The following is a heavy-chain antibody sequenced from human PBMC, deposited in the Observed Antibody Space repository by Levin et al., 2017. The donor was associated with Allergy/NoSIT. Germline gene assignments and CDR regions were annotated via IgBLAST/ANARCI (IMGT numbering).Heavy chain of an antibody. D-gene: IGHD3-3*01. CDR2: GYYSGST. V-gene: IGHV4-59*08. CDR1: GGYIGSYY. CDR3: ARGRGSSGYYTDDSFNV. J-gene: IGHJ3*01. Sequence: ESLKISCTVSGGYIGSYYWGWIRQSPGKGLEWIGCGYYSGSTNYNPSLKSRVSISVDTSKKEFYLNLNSVTAADTAVYYCARGRGSSGYYTDDSFNVWGQGKMVTVSS.